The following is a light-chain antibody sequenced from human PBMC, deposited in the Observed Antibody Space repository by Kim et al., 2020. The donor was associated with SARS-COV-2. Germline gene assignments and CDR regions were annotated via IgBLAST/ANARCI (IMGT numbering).Light chain of an antibody. Sequence: ASVGDRVTISCRASQDISTWLTWFQQKPGKAPKLLIYAASTLQSGVASRFSGSGSGTDFTLTISSLQPEDVATYYCQQANSFPVSFGQGTRLEIK. V-gene: IGKV1-12*01. J-gene: IGKJ5*01. CDR3: QQANSFPVS. CDR1: QDISTW. CDR2: AAS.